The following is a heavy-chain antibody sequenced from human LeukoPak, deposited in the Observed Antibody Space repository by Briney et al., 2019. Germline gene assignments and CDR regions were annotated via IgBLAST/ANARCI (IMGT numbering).Heavy chain of an antibody. CDR3: ARFTRMGYYGSGSFFDY. J-gene: IGHJ4*02. Sequence: SETLSLTCTASGGSISSGSYYWSWIRQPAGKGLEWIGRIYTSGSTNYNPSLKSRVTISVDTSNNQFSLKLSSVTAADTAVYYCARFTRMGYYGSGSFFDYWGQGTLVTVSS. CDR1: GGSISSGSYY. V-gene: IGHV4-61*02. D-gene: IGHD3-10*01. CDR2: IYTSGST.